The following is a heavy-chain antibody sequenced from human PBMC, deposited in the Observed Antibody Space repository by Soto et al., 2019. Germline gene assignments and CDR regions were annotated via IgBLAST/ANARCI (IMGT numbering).Heavy chain of an antibody. D-gene: IGHD6-13*01. CDR2: VYNSGST. CDR3: ARYRREAVAGYTLDN. CDR1: GGSISSND. V-gene: IGHV4-59*01. J-gene: IGHJ4*02. Sequence: PXETLSLPCTDSGGSISSNDWTWIRQPPGKGLEWIGYVYNSGSTNYNPSLKSRVTISEDTSKSQFSLKVNSMTAADTAVYYCARYRREAVAGYTLDNWGQGILVTVSS.